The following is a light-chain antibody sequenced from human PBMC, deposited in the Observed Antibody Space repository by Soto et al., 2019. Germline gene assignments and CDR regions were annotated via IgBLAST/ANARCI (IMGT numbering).Light chain of an antibody. J-gene: IGKJ3*01. CDR3: QKSYNTPIT. V-gene: IGKV3-11*01. CDR1: QSVRSY. CDR2: DAS. Sequence: EIVLTQSPATLSLSPGESATLSCRASQSVRSYLAWYQQKPGQAPRLLIYDASKRAAGIPERFSGSGSGTDFTLTISSLEPEDFTFYFCQKSYNTPITFGHGTKVDIK.